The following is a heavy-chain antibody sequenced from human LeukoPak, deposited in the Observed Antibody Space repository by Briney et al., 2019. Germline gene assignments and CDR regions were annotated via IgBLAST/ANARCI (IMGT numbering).Heavy chain of an antibody. D-gene: IGHD2-2*01. Sequence: GGSLRLSCATSGFTFSSYWMSWVRQAPGKGLEWVANIKQDGSEKYYVDSVKGRFTISRDNAKNSLYLQMNSLRAEDTAVYYCARDQRYCSSSSCPWEPFDYWGQGTLVTVSS. CDR1: GFTFSSYW. CDR2: IKQDGSEK. CDR3: ARDQRYCSSSSCPWEPFDY. J-gene: IGHJ4*02. V-gene: IGHV3-7*05.